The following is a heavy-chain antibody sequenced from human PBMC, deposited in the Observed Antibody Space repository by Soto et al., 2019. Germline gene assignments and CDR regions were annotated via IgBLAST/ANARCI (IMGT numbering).Heavy chain of an antibody. CDR3: ARSMHYSDGSNYSPFDY. Sequence: PSETLSLTCTVSGGSISSYYWSWIRQPPGKGLEWIGYIYFRGSTNYNPSLKSRVTISIDASKNQFSLKLSSVTAADTAVYYCARSMHYSDGSNYSPFDYWGQGTLVTVSS. CDR1: GGSISSYY. D-gene: IGHD3-22*01. J-gene: IGHJ4*02. CDR2: IYFRGST. V-gene: IGHV4-59*12.